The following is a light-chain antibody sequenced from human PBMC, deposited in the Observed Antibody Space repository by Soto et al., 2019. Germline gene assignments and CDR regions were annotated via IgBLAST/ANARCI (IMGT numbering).Light chain of an antibody. V-gene: IGLV1-51*01. CDR3: VAWDTTRSGVL. J-gene: IGLJ2*01. Sequence: QSVLTQPPSVSAAPGQQVTISCSGGTSNIGNNYVSWYQQFPGTAPRLLIYDTNNRPSGIPDRFSGSKSGTSATLGITGLQTGDEAVYYCVAWDTTRSGVLFGGGTKLTVL. CDR2: DTN. CDR1: TSNIGNNY.